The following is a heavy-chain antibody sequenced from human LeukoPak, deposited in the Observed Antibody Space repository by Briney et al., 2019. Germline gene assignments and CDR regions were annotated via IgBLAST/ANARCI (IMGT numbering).Heavy chain of an antibody. CDR1: GYTFTIYG. D-gene: IGHD5-18*01. V-gene: IGHV1-2*02. CDR3: AGRPDTAMVPIFDY. CDR2: INPSSGGT. Sequence: ASVKVSCKASGYTFTIYGISWVRQAPGQGLEWMGWINPSSGGTNYAQKFQGRVTMTGDTSISTVYMELSRLSSDDTAVYFCAGRPDTAMVPIFDYWGQGTLVTISS. J-gene: IGHJ4*02.